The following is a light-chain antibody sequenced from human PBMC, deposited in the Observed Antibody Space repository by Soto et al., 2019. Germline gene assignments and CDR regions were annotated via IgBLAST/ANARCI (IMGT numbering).Light chain of an antibody. CDR1: SGDIGGHKY. V-gene: IGLV2-14*01. CDR2: DLT. CDR3: TSYTTSLYV. J-gene: IGLJ1*01. Sequence: SALTQPASVSGSPGQSITISCSGSSGDIGGHKYVSWYQQHPGKAPKLIIYDLTNRPSGVSNRFSGSKSGNTASLTISGLQAEDEADYYCTSYTTSLYVFGSGTKLTVL.